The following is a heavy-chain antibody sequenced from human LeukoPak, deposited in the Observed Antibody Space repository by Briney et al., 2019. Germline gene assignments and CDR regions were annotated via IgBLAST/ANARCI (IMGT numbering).Heavy chain of an antibody. V-gene: IGHV4-59*08. Sequence: GSLRLSCAASGFTFSSYAMSWVRQPPGKGLEWIGYIYYSGSTNYNPSLKSRVTISVDTSKNQFSLKLSSVTAADTAVYYCARLGREVLYNWFDPWGQGTLVTVSS. CDR3: ARLGREVLYNWFDP. J-gene: IGHJ5*02. CDR2: IYYSGST. CDR1: GFTFSSYA. D-gene: IGHD1-26*01.